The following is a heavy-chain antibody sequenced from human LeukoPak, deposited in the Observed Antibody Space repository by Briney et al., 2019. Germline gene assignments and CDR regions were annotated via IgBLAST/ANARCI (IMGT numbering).Heavy chain of an antibody. CDR2: ISYDGSNK. Sequence: SGRSLRLSCAASGFSFSSYAMHWVRQAPGKGLEWVAVISYDGSNKYYADSVKGRFTISRDNSKNTLYLQMNSLRAEDTAVYYCARGVSMAQPHIDYWDQGTLVTVSS. J-gene: IGHJ4*02. V-gene: IGHV3-30-3*01. D-gene: IGHD2/OR15-2a*01. CDR3: ARGVSMAQPHIDY. CDR1: GFSFSSYA.